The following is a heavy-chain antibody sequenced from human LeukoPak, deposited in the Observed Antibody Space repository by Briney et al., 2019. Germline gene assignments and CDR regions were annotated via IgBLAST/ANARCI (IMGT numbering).Heavy chain of an antibody. J-gene: IGHJ4*02. CDR2: IDFSGST. CDR3: ARDRRDGPFDY. CDR1: GGSISSYY. V-gene: IGHV4-59*01. Sequence: SSETLSLTCTVSGGSISSYYWSWIRQPPGKGLEWIGYIDFSGSTNYNPSLKSRATISVDTSKNQFSLKLSSVTAADTAVYYCARDRRDGPFDYWGQGTLVTVSS. D-gene: IGHD5-24*01.